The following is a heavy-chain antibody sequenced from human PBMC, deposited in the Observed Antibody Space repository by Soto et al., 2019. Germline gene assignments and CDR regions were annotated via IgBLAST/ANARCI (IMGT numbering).Heavy chain of an antibody. J-gene: IGHJ6*02. V-gene: IGHV3-48*03. CDR1: GFTFSSYE. D-gene: IGHD3-3*01. CDR3: ARVRFLECLGGMDV. CDR2: ISSSGSTI. Sequence: EVQLVESGGGLVQPGGSLRLSCAASGFTFSSYEMNWVRQAPGKGLEWVSYISSSGSTIYYADSVKGRFTISRDNAKNSRYLQMISLRAEDTAVYYCARVRFLECLGGMDVWGQGTTVTVSS.